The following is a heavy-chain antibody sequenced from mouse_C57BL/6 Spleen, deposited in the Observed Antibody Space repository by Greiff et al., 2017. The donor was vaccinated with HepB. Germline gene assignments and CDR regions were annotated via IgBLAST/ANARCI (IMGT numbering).Heavy chain of an antibody. Sequence: EVQVVESGTVLARPGASVKMSCKTSGYTFTSYWMHWVKQRPGQGLEWIGAIYPGNSDTSYNQKFKGKAKLTAVTSASTAYMELSSLTNEDSAVYYCTRKAYDYDDPYYFDYWGQGTTLTVSS. CDR2: IYPGNSDT. V-gene: IGHV1-5*01. J-gene: IGHJ2*01. CDR1: GYTFTSYW. CDR3: TRKAYDYDDPYYFDY. D-gene: IGHD2-4*01.